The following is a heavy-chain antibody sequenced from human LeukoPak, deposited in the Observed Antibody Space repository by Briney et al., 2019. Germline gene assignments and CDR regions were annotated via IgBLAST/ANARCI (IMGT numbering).Heavy chain of an antibody. D-gene: IGHD1-26*01. CDR2: IIPIFGTA. Sequence: SVKVSCKASGGTFSSYAISWVRQAPGQGLEWMGGIIPIFGTANYAQKFQGRVTITADESTSTAYMELSSLRSEDTAVYYCARPSEGLGWDDAFDIWGQGTMVTVSS. V-gene: IGHV1-69*13. J-gene: IGHJ3*02. CDR3: ARPSEGLGWDDAFDI. CDR1: GGTFSSYA.